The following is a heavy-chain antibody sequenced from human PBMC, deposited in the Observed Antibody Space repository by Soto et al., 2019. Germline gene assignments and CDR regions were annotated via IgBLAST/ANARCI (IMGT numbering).Heavy chain of an antibody. V-gene: IGHV3-21*01. CDR1: GFTFSSYS. J-gene: IGHJ4*02. D-gene: IGHD3-10*01. CDR2: ISSSSSYI. Sequence: GGSLRLSCAASGFTFSSYSMNWVCQAPGKGLEWVSSISSSSSYIYYADSVKGRFTISRDNAKNSLYLQMNSLRAEDTAVYYCASAHLWFGEPTHFDYWGQGTLVTVSS. CDR3: ASAHLWFGEPTHFDY.